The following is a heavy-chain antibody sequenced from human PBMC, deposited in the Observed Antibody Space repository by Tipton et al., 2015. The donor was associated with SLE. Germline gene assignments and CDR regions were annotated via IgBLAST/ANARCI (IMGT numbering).Heavy chain of an antibody. CDR1: GASISSGHSY. CDR3: VRELTGGYALYAFDV. J-gene: IGHJ3*01. V-gene: IGHV4-31*03. D-gene: IGHD7-27*01. CDR2: IHHGGNT. Sequence: TLSLTCTVSGASISSGHSYWGWIRQYPGKGLAWIGFIHHGGNTYSNPSLKSRLTLSVDLSQNQFSLKLASLTAADPALYYCVRELTGGYALYAFDVWGQGTLVTVSS.